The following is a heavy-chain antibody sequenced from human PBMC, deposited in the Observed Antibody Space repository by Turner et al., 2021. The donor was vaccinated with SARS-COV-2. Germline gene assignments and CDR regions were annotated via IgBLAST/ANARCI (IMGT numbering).Heavy chain of an antibody. V-gene: IGHV3-30*18. Sequence: QVQLVESGGGVVQPGRSLRLSCEASGFTLSSYGMHWVRQAPGKGLEWVAVTSYDGSNKYYADSVKGRFTISRDNSKNTLYLQMNSLRAEDTAVYYCAKQQGLYSNPMYYFDYWGQGTLVTVSS. J-gene: IGHJ4*02. CDR1: GFTLSSYG. CDR3: AKQQGLYSNPMYYFDY. CDR2: TSYDGSNK. D-gene: IGHD4-4*01.